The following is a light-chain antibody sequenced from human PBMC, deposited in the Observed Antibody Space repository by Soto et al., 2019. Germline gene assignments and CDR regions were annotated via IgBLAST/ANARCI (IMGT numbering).Light chain of an antibody. CDR3: PHYVYPQWT. CDR1: QTGSNSY. Sequence: EIVMTQSPATLSVSPGERATLSCRASQTGSNSYLAWYQQKSGQAPRLLIYGVSTRATGTPDRFSGSGSGTEFTLTIRRLEPEDFAVYFCPHYVYPQWTFGPGTKVDI. V-gene: IGKV3-20*01. J-gene: IGKJ1*01. CDR2: GVS.